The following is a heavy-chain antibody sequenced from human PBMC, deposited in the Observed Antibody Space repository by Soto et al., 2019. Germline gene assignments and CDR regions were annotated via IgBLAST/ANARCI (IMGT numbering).Heavy chain of an antibody. J-gene: IGHJ4*02. Sequence: EVQLLVSGGGLVQPGGSLRLSCAASGFTFSSYAMSWVHQAPGKGLEWVSAISGSGGSTYYADSVKGRFTISRDNSKNTLYMQMNSLRAEDTAVYYCARNYDFWSGDRPYFDYWGQGTLVTVSS. CDR2: ISGSGGST. D-gene: IGHD3-3*01. CDR1: GFTFSSYA. CDR3: ARNYDFWSGDRPYFDY. V-gene: IGHV3-23*01.